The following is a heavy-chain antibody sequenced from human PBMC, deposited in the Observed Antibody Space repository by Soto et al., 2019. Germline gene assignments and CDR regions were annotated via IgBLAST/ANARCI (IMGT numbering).Heavy chain of an antibody. J-gene: IGHJ6*03. CDR1: GYSFSVRW. V-gene: IGHV5-51*01. CDR3: ARHLQAALPPYYFYMDV. CDR2: IYPDDSDT. D-gene: IGHD6-6*01. Sequence: GGSLKICCKFSGYSFSVRWICWMRQMTGKVLEWVGVIYPDDSDTRYSPSFQGQVTISADKSISTAYLQWSSLKPSDSAIYYCARHLQAALPPYYFYMDVWGKGSTVTVS.